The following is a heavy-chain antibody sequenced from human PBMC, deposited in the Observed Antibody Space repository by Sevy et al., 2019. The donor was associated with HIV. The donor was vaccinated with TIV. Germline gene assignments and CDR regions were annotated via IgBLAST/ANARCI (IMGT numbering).Heavy chain of an antibody. CDR2: ITYDGSNK. J-gene: IGHJ3*02. CDR3: ARDRKVVLVVYAIPFDAFDI. D-gene: IGHD2-8*02. V-gene: IGHV3-30*02. CDR1: GFTFSYYG. Sequence: GGSLRLSCAASGFTFSYYGIHWVRQAPGKGLEWVAFITYDGSNKHYADSVKGRLTISRDNSENTLYLQMNSRRAEETAMYYCARDRKVVLVVYAIPFDAFDIWGQGTLVTVSS.